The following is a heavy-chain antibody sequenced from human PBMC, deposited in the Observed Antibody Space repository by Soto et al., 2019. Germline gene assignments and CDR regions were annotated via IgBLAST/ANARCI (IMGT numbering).Heavy chain of an antibody. Sequence: GGSLRLSCTASGFIFSNFGMHWVRQAPGKGLEWVAGVWYDGSNGVSAESVKGRFTISRDNSKNTLYLQMTSLRAEDTAVYYCAKGSYGDYAGEHFDYWGQGTLVTVSS. V-gene: IGHV3-33*06. CDR1: GFIFSNFG. CDR2: VWYDGSNG. CDR3: AKGSYGDYAGEHFDY. D-gene: IGHD4-17*01. J-gene: IGHJ4*02.